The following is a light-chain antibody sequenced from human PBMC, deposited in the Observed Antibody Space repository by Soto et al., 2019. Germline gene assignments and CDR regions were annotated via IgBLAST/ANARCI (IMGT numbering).Light chain of an antibody. CDR1: QSVSSNY. CDR3: QQYGSSPST. CDR2: GAS. V-gene: IGKV3-20*01. J-gene: IGKJ1*01. Sequence: EIVLTQSPGTLSLSPGERATLSCRASQSVSSNYITWYQQKPGQAPRRLIFGASSRATGIPDRFCGSGSGTDFTLTISRLEPEDFAVYYCQQYGSSPSTFGQGTKVEIK.